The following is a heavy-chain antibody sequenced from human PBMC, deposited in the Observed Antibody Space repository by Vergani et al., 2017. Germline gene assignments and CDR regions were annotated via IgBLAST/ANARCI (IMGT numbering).Heavy chain of an antibody. V-gene: IGHV3-9*01. Sequence: EVQLVESGGGLVQPGRSLRLSCAASGFTFDDYAMHWVRQAPGKGLEWVSGISWNSGSIGYADSVKGRFTISRDNAKNSLYLQMNSLRAEDTAVYYCARGTGGRFGELLPYYFDYWGQGTLVTVSS. D-gene: IGHD3-10*01. CDR2: ISWNSGSI. CDR1: GFTFDDYA. CDR3: ARGTGGRFGELLPYYFDY. J-gene: IGHJ4*02.